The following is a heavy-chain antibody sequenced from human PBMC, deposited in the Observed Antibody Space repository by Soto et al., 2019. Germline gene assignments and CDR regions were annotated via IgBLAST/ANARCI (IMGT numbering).Heavy chain of an antibody. V-gene: IGHV5-51*01. Sequence: PGESLKISCKASGYSFTSYWIGWVRQMPGKGLEWMGIIYPGDSDTRYSPSFQGQVTISADKSISTAYLQWSSLKASDTAMYYCAINRYYDFWSGYFWFDPWGQGNLVTVS. CDR3: AINRYYDFWSGYFWFDP. CDR2: IYPGDSDT. D-gene: IGHD3-3*01. CDR1: GYSFTSYW. J-gene: IGHJ5*02.